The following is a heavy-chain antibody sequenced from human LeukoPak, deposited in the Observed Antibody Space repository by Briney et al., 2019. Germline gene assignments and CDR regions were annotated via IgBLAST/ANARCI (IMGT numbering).Heavy chain of an antibody. V-gene: IGHV4-34*01. CDR3: ARGSHYYGSGSFPNFDY. CDR1: GGSFSGYY. CDR2: INHSGST. D-gene: IGHD3-10*01. J-gene: IGHJ4*02. Sequence: PSETLSLTCAVYGGSFSGYYWSWIRQPPGKGLEWIGEINHSGSTNYNPSPKSRVTISVDTSKNQFSLKLSSVTAADTAVYYCARGSHYYGSGSFPNFDYWGQGTLVTVSS.